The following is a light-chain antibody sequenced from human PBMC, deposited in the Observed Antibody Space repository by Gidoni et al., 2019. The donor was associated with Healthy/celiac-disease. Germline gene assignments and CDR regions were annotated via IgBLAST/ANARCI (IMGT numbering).Light chain of an antibody. CDR2: EVS. CDR3: SSYTSSSTFVV. Sequence: QSALTQPPSVSGSPGPSVTLSCTGTSSDVGSYNRVSWYQQPPGTAPNLLIYEVSNRPSGVPDRFSGSKSGNTASLTISGLQAEDEADYYCSSYTSSSTFVVFGGGTKLTVL. J-gene: IGLJ2*01. V-gene: IGLV2-18*02. CDR1: SSDVGSYNR.